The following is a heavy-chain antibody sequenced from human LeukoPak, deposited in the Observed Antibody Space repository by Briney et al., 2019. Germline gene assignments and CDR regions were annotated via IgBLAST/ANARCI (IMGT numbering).Heavy chain of an antibody. CDR3: ARAPSDDAFDI. CDR2: IGTAGDT. Sequence: GGSLRLSCAASGFTFSSYDMHWVRQATGKGLEWVSAIGTAGDTYYPGSVKGRFTISRENAKNSLYLQMNSLRAGDTAVYYCARAPSDDAFDIWGQGTMVTVSS. J-gene: IGHJ3*02. CDR1: GFTFSSYD. V-gene: IGHV3-13*01.